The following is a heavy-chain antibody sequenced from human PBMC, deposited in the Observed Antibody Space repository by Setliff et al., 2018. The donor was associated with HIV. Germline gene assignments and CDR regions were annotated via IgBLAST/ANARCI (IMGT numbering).Heavy chain of an antibody. J-gene: IGHJ4*02. V-gene: IGHV1-18*01. Sequence: ASAKVSCKASGGPFSSYAISWVRQAPGQGLEWMGWISAYNGNTSYAQKFQGRVTMTRDTSTSTVYMELSSLRSEDTAVYYCAREYYYGSGTWGGLDWGQGTLVTVSS. D-gene: IGHD3-10*01. CDR3: AREYYYGSGTWGGLD. CDR2: ISAYNGNT. CDR1: GGPFSSYA.